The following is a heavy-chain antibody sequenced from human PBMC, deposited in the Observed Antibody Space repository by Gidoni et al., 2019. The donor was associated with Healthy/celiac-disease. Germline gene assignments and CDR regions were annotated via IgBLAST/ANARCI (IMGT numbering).Heavy chain of an antibody. CDR2: INWNGGST. V-gene: IGHV3-20*04. Sequence: EVQLLESGGGVVRPGGSLRLTCAASGCTFADYGMSCVRQAPGKGLEWVCVINWNGGSTGYADSVKCRFTSSRDNAKNSLYLQMNSLGAEDTALYYCAGWCGEYWFDPWGQGTLVTVSS. CDR1: GCTFADYG. D-gene: IGHD3-10*01. CDR3: AGWCGEYWFDP. J-gene: IGHJ5*02.